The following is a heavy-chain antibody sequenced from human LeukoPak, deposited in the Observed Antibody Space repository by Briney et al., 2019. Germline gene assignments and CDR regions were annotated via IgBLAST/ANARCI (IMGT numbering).Heavy chain of an antibody. D-gene: IGHD2-2*01. CDR1: GGSMSSYY. CDR3: AREVGPYYYYYYMDV. V-gene: IGHV4-59*01. Sequence: SETLSLTCTVSGGSMSSYYWSWIRQSPGKGLEWIGYIYYSGSTNYNPSLKSRVTISVDTSKNQFSLKLSSVTAVDTAVYYCAREVGPYYYYYYMDVWGKGTTVTVSS. J-gene: IGHJ6*03. CDR2: IYYSGST.